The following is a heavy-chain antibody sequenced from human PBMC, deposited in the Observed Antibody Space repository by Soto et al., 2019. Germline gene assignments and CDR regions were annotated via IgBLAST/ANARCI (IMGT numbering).Heavy chain of an antibody. J-gene: IGHJ4*02. CDR1: GFTFSSYG. D-gene: IGHD3-22*01. CDR2: IWYDGSNK. CDR3: ARDTYYYDSSGYYFDY. Sequence: GGSLRLSCAASGFTFSSYGMHWVRQAPGKGLEWVAVIWYDGSNKYYADSVKGRFTISRDNSKNTLYLQMNSLRAEDTAVYYCARDTYYYDSSGYYFDYWGQGTLVTVSS. V-gene: IGHV3-33*01.